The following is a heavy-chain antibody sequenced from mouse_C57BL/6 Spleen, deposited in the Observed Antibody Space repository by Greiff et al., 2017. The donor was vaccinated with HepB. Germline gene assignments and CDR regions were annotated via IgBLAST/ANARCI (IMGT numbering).Heavy chain of an antibody. CDR1: GYAFSSYW. J-gene: IGHJ4*01. Sequence: VQLQQSGAELVKPGASVKISCKASGYAFSSYWMNWVKQRPGKGLEWIGQIYPGDGDTNYNGKFKGKATLTADKSSSTAYMQLSSLTSEDSAVYFCASSSTTVGYAMDYWGQGTSVTVSS. CDR2: IYPGDGDT. V-gene: IGHV1-80*01. CDR3: ASSSTTVGYAMDY. D-gene: IGHD1-1*01.